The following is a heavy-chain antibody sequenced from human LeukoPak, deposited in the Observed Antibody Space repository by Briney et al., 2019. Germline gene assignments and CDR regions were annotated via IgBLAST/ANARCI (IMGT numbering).Heavy chain of an antibody. V-gene: IGHV3-53*01. J-gene: IGHJ4*02. D-gene: IGHD2-15*01. Sequence: QPGGSLRLSCAASGFTVSDSYMSCVRQAPGMGLEWVSVIYGAGATYYADSVRGRFTISRDNSKNTLYLQMTSLRAEDTAFYYCATLLPTSRHYFQYWGQGALVTVSS. CDR1: GFTVSDSY. CDR2: IYGAGAT. CDR3: ATLLPTSRHYFQY.